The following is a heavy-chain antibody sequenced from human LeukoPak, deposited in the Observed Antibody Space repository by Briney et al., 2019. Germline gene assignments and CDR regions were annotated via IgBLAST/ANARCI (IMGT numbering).Heavy chain of an antibody. CDR2: ISGSGGST. J-gene: IGHJ4*02. V-gene: IGHV3-23*01. CDR1: GITFSSHG. CDR3: AKDLTGQQDH. Sequence: PGGSLRLSCAASGITFSSHGMSWVRQAPGKGLEWVSTISGSGGSTYYADSVKGRFTISRDNSKNTLYLQMNSLRAEDTAVYYCAKDLTGQQDHWGQGTLVTVSS. D-gene: IGHD3-9*01.